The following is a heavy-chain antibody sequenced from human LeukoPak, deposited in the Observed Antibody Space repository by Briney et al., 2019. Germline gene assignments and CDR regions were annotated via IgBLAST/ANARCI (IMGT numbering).Heavy chain of an antibody. CDR2: INPNSGGT. D-gene: IGHD3-10*01. CDR3: ARGGSPEGYYYYGMDV. CDR1: GYTFTGYY. Sequence: GASVKVSCKASGYTFTGYYMHWVRQAPGQGLEWMGWINPNSGGTNYAQKFQGWVTMTRDTSISTAYMELSRLRSDDTAVYYCARGGSPEGYYYYGMDVWGQGTTVTVPS. V-gene: IGHV1-2*04. J-gene: IGHJ6*02.